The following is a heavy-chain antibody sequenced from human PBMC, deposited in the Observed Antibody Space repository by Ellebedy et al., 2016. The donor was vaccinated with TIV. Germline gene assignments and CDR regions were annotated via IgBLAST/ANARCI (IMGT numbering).Heavy chain of an antibody. Sequence: MPSETLSLTCTVSGGSITSSSYYWGWIRQPPGKGLEWIGNMHHSGSTNYNPSLKSPVSISVDTSENQFSLKLSSVTAADTAVYYCARVGNDLWSGYLSSWGQGTVVTVSS. D-gene: IGHD3-3*01. CDR3: ARVGNDLWSGYLSS. V-gene: IGHV4-61*05. CDR1: GGSITSSSYY. J-gene: IGHJ5*02. CDR2: MHHSGST.